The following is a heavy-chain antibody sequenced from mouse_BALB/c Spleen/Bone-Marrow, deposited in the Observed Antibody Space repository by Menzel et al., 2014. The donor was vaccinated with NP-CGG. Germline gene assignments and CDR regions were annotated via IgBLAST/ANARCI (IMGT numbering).Heavy chain of an antibody. CDR1: GFNIKDTY. J-gene: IGHJ3*01. D-gene: IGHD2-2*01. V-gene: IGHV14-3*02. Sequence: VQLKESGAELVKPGASVKLSCTASGFNIKDTYMHWVKQRPEQGLEWIGRIDPANGNTKYDPKFQGKATITADTSSNTAYLQLSSLTSEDTAVYYCAGKYGYGKSFAYWGQGTLVTVSA. CDR3: AGKYGYGKSFAY. CDR2: IDPANGNT.